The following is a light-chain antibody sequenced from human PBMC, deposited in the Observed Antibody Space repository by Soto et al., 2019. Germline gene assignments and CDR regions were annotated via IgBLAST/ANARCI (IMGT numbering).Light chain of an antibody. V-gene: IGKV1-9*01. CDR2: AAS. CDR1: QGIISY. Sequence: DIQLTQSPSFLSASVRDRVTITCRASQGIISYLAWYQQKPGKAPKLLIYAASTFQSGVPSRFSGSGSGTEFTLTISSLQPEDFATYYCQQLNSYPRTFGQGTKVDIK. CDR3: QQLNSYPRT. J-gene: IGKJ1*01.